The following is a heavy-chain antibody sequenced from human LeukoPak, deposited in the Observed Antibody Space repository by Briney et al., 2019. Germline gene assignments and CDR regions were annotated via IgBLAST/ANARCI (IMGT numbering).Heavy chain of an antibody. V-gene: IGHV4-30-2*01. CDR2: IYHSGST. J-gene: IGHJ5*02. Sequence: TLSLTCAVSGGSISSGGYSWSWIRQPPGKGLEWIGYIYHSGSTYYNPSLKSRVTISVDRSKNQFSLKLSSVTAADTAVYYCALGWPGGWFDPWGQGTLVTVSS. D-gene: IGHD2-21*01. CDR1: GGSISSGGYS. CDR3: ALGWPGGWFDP.